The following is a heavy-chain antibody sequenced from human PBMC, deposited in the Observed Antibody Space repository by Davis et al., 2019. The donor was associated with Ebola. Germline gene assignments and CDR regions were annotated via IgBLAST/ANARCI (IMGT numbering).Heavy chain of an antibody. Sequence: GESLKISCAASGFTFSSYGMHWVRQAPGKGLEWVAVISYDGSNKYYADSVKGRFTISRDNSKNTLYLQMNSLRAEDTAVYYCAISSVIDYWGQGTLVTVSS. D-gene: IGHD3-22*01. J-gene: IGHJ4*02. V-gene: IGHV3-30*03. CDR1: GFTFSSYG. CDR3: AISSVIDY. CDR2: ISYDGSNK.